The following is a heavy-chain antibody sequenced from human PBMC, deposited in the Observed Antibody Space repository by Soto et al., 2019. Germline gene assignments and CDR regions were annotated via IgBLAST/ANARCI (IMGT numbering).Heavy chain of an antibody. CDR2: INAGNGNT. Sequence: ASVKVSFKASGYTFTSYAMHWVRQAPGQRLEWMGWINAGNGNTKYSQKFQGRVTITRDTSASTAYMELSSLRSEDTAVYYCARVGKGYCSGGSCYNFDDWGQGTLDTVSS. CDR3: ARVGKGYCSGGSCYNFDD. CDR1: GYTFTSYA. J-gene: IGHJ4*02. V-gene: IGHV1-3*01. D-gene: IGHD2-15*01.